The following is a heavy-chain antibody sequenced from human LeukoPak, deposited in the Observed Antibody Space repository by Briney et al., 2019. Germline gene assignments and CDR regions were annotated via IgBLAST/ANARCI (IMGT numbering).Heavy chain of an antibody. CDR1: GGSISSYY. D-gene: IGHD2-2*01. J-gene: IGHJ6*02. CDR3: ARFPPAANYYYYGMDV. V-gene: IGHV4-59*01. Sequence: PSETLSLTCTVSGGSISSYYWSWIRQPPGKGLEWIGYIYYSGSTNYNPSLESRVTISVDTSKNQFSLKLSSVTAADTAVYYCARFPPAANYYYYGMDVWGQGTTVTVSS. CDR2: IYYSGST.